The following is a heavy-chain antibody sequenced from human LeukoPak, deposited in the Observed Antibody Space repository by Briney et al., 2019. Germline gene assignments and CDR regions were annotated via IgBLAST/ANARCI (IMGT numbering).Heavy chain of an antibody. Sequence: GGSLRLSCAASGFTFSSYSMNWVRQAPGKGLEWVSYISSSSSTIYYADSVKGRFTISRDNAKNSLYLQMNSLRAEDTAVYYCARGPSGGSFVAFDIWGQGTMVTVSS. V-gene: IGHV3-48*04. CDR1: GFTFSSYS. J-gene: IGHJ3*02. CDR2: ISSSSSTI. CDR3: ARGPSGGSFVAFDI. D-gene: IGHD2-15*01.